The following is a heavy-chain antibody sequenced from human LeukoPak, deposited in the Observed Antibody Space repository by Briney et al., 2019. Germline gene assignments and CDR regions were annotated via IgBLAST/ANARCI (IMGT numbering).Heavy chain of an antibody. J-gene: IGHJ4*02. D-gene: IGHD3-10*01. CDR3: ARGKVVTMVRGVIITYFDY. V-gene: IGHV1-18*01. Sequence: GASVKVSCKASGYTFTSYGISWVRQAPGQGLEWMGWISGYNGNTNYAEKFQGRVTMTTDTSTSTAYMEVRSLRSDDTAVYYCARGKVVTMVRGVIITYFDYWGQGTLVTVSS. CDR1: GYTFTSYG. CDR2: ISGYNGNT.